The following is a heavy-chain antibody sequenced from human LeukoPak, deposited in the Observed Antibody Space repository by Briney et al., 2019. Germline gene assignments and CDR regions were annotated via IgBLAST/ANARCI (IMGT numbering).Heavy chain of an antibody. Sequence: GGSLRLSCAASGFTFSSYAMSWVRQAPGKGLEWVSAISGSGGSTYYAGSVKGRFTISRDNSKNTLYLQMNSLRAEDTAVYYCAKDSVEDIVVVGNFDYWGQGTLVTVSS. D-gene: IGHD2-15*01. CDR3: AKDSVEDIVVVGNFDY. CDR2: ISGSGGST. CDR1: GFTFSSYA. J-gene: IGHJ4*02. V-gene: IGHV3-23*01.